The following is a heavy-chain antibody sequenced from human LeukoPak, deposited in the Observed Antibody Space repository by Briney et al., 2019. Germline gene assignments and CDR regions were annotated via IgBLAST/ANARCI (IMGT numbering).Heavy chain of an antibody. CDR3: AAVIDY. Sequence: GGSLRLSCAASGFTFSNYEMNWIRQAPGKGLEWISYIGNSGTTKYYADSVKGRFTISRDNAKNSLYLQMNSLRAEDTAVYYCAAVIDYWGQGTLVTVSS. V-gene: IGHV3-48*03. J-gene: IGHJ4*02. CDR1: GFTFSNYE. CDR2: IGNSGTTK.